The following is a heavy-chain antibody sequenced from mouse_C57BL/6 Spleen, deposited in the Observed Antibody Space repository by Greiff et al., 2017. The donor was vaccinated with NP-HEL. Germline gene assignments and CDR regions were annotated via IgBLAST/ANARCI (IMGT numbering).Heavy chain of an antibody. Sequence: EVQLQQSGPELVKPGASVKISCKASGYTFTDYYMNWVKQSHGKSLEWIGDINPNNGGTSYNQKFKGKATLTVDKSSSTAYMELRSLTSEDSAVYYCARGDYGNPYWYFDVWGTGTTVTVSS. CDR3: ARGDYGNPYWYFDV. CDR2: INPNNGGT. V-gene: IGHV1-26*01. CDR1: GYTFTDYY. J-gene: IGHJ1*03. D-gene: IGHD2-1*01.